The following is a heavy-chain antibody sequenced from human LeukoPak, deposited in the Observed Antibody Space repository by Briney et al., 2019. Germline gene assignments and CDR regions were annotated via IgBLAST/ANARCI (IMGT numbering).Heavy chain of an antibody. Sequence: ASVKVSCKASGGTFSRYAISWVRQAPGQGLEWMGGIIPIFGTANYAQKFQGRVTITADESTSTAYMELGSLRSEDTAVYYCARVYLKRDYYDSSGYYSFDYWGQGTLVTVSS. J-gene: IGHJ4*02. V-gene: IGHV1-69*13. CDR3: ARVYLKRDYYDSSGYYSFDY. D-gene: IGHD3-22*01. CDR1: GGTFSRYA. CDR2: IIPIFGTA.